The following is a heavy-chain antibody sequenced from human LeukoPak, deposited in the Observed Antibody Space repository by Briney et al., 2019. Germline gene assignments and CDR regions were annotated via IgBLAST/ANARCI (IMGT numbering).Heavy chain of an antibody. CDR2: IKSKRDGETT. V-gene: IGHV3-15*01. J-gene: IGHJ4*02. D-gene: IGHD3-10*01. Sequence: PGGSLRLSCAASGFTFSDSWMSWVRQAPGEGLEWVGRIKSKRDGETTEYAAPVKGRFTISRDDSENTLYLHMDSLNTDDTAVYYCKAWFTGRPEGGQGTLVTVSS. CDR3: KAWFTGRPE. CDR1: GFTFSDSW.